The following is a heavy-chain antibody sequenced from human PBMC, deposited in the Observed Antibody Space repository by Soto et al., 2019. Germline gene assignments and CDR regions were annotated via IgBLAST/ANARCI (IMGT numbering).Heavy chain of an antibody. D-gene: IGHD6-13*01. Sequence: ASVKVSCKASGYTFTGYYMHWVRQAPGQGLEWMGWINPNSGGTNYAQKFQGRVTMTRDTSISTAYMELGRLRSDDTAVYYCARDQYSSSSNWFDPWGEGTLVTVSS. J-gene: IGHJ5*02. V-gene: IGHV1-2*02. CDR1: GYTFTGYY. CDR2: INPNSGGT. CDR3: ARDQYSSSSNWFDP.